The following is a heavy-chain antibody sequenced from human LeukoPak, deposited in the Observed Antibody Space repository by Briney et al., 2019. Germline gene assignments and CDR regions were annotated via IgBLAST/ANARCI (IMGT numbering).Heavy chain of an antibody. CDR2: ISSSSSYI. J-gene: IGHJ4*02. CDR1: GLTFSSYS. Sequence: GGSLRLSCAASGLTFSSYSMNWVRQAPGRGLEWVSSISSSSSYIYYIDSVKGRFTISRDNAKNSLYLQMNSLRAEDTAVYYCARDGGFDCTNGVCDKVDYWGQGTLVTVSS. D-gene: IGHD2-8*01. V-gene: IGHV3-21*01. CDR3: ARDGGFDCTNGVCDKVDY.